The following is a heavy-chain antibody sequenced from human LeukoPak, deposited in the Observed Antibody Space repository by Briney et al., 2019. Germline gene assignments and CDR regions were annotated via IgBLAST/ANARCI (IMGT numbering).Heavy chain of an antibody. J-gene: IGHJ4*01. D-gene: IGHD3-22*01. V-gene: IGHV4-4*02. CDR1: GDSISSSNW. CDR2: IYHSGRT. CDR3: AKSVVVTKRGYYRYFES. Sequence: SETLSLTCAVFGDSISSSNWWSWVRQPPGKGLEWIGEIYHSGRTNYNPSLKSRVTISLDKSKDQFSLKLTSVTAADTAVYYCAKSVVVTKRGYYRYFESWGQGTLVTVSS.